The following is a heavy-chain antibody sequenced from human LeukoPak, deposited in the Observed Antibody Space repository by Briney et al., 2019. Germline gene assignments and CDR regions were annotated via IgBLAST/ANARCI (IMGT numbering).Heavy chain of an antibody. J-gene: IGHJ4*02. CDR1: GYTFTSYD. Sequence: GASVKVSCKASGYTFTSYDINWVRQAAGQGLEWMGWINPNSGGTNYAQKFQGRVTMTRDTSISTAYMELSRLRSDDTAVYYCARDPRDSTPFDYWGQGTLVTVSS. CDR3: ARDPRDSTPFDY. V-gene: IGHV1-2*02. D-gene: IGHD2-15*01. CDR2: INPNSGGT.